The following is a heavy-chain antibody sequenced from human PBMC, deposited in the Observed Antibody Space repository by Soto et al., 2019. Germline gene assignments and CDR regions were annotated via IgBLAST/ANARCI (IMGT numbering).Heavy chain of an antibody. CDR3: ARVAVCSSTSCQYGMDV. J-gene: IGHJ6*02. V-gene: IGHV1-46*01. Sequence: ASVEVSCKASGYTFTSYDMNWVRQATGQVLEWMGRINPSSGNTSYAQKFQGRVTMTRDTSTSTVYMELSSLRSEDTAVYYCARVAVCSSTSCQYGMDVWGQGTTVTVSS. CDR1: GYTFTSYD. CDR2: INPSSGNT. D-gene: IGHD2-2*01.